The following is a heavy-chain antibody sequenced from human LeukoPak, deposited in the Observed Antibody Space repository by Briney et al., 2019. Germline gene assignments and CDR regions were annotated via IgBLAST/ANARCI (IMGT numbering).Heavy chain of an antibody. CDR2: ISGSSTRT. CDR1: GFTFNTYA. J-gene: IGHJ4*02. Sequence: GSLRLSCAASGFTFNTYAMSWVRQAPGKGLEWVSSISGSSTRTYYADSVKGRFTVSRDNPKNTLYLQMNSLRAEDTAVYYCAKQRDYYDSSGYYRGYYFDYWGQGTLVTVSS. D-gene: IGHD3-22*01. CDR3: AKQRDYYDSSGYYRGYYFDY. V-gene: IGHV3-23*01.